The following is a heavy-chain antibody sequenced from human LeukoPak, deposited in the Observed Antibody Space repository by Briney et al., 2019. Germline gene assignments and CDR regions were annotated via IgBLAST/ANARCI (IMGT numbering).Heavy chain of an antibody. J-gene: IGHJ4*02. CDR1: GFTVSSNY. CDR3: ARVSADRIALDY. Sequence: PGRSLRLSCAASGFTVSSNYMSWVRQAPGKGLEWVSVIYSGGSTYYADSVKGRFTISRDNSKNTLYLQTNSLRAEDTAVYYCARVSADRIALDYWGQGTLVTVSS. V-gene: IGHV3-53*01. D-gene: IGHD2-15*01. CDR2: IYSGGST.